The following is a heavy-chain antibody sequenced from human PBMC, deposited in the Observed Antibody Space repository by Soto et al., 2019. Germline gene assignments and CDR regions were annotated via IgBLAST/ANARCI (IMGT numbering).Heavy chain of an antibody. V-gene: IGHV3-33*06. CDR1: GFTFSSYG. Sequence: PGGSLRLSCAASGFTFSSYGMHWVRQAPGKGLEWVAVIWYDGSNKYYADSVKGRFTISRDNSKNTLYLEMNSLIAEDMAVYYCVKEKVRPFDYWGQGTQVTVSS. J-gene: IGHJ4*02. CDR2: IWYDGSNK. CDR3: VKEKVRPFDY.